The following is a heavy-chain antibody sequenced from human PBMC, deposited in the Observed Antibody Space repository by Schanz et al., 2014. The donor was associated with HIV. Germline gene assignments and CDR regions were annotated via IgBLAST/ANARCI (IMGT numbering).Heavy chain of an antibody. CDR2: IVPIFGTT. V-gene: IGHV1-69*06. CDR3: ARETAEYSRTPVSWFDP. D-gene: IGHD6-13*01. J-gene: IGHJ5*02. Sequence: QVQLVQSGAEVKKPGSSVKVSCKTLGGTFRTYAVSWVRQAPGQGLEWMGGIVPIFGTTNYAQRFQGRVTMTRDTSTSTAYMDLSSLRSEDTAVYYCARETAEYSRTPVSWFDPWGQGTLVTVSS. CDR1: GGTFRTYA.